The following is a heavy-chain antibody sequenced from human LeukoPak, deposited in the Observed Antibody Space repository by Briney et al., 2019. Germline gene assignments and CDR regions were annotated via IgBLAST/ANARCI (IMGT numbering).Heavy chain of an antibody. CDR3: AQVDLDYGDS. D-gene: IGHD4-17*01. Sequence: GGSLRLSCSVSGFNFRSYEMNWVRQAPGEGLEWLSYISSSGTTTNYADSVKGRFTISRDNAKNSLYLQMNSLRADDTGVYYCAQVDLDYGDSWGQGTLVTVSS. V-gene: IGHV3-48*03. J-gene: IGHJ4*02. CDR1: GFNFRSYE. CDR2: ISSSGTTT.